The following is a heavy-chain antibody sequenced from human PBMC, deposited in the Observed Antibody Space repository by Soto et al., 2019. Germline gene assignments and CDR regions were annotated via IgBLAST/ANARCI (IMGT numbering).Heavy chain of an antibody. V-gene: IGHV1-69*02. Sequence: QVQLVQSGAEVKKPGSSVKVSCKASGGTFSSYTISWVRQAPGQGLEWMGRIIPILGIANYAQKFQGRVTITADKSTSTAYMELSSLRSEDTAVCYCAGGRGVTAILMYGLDVWGQGTTVTVSS. CDR3: AGGRGVTAILMYGLDV. D-gene: IGHD2-21*02. CDR1: GGTFSSYT. J-gene: IGHJ6*02. CDR2: IIPILGIA.